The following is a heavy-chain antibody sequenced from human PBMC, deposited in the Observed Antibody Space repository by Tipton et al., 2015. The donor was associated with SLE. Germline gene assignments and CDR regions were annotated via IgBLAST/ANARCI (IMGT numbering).Heavy chain of an antibody. CDR1: GGSISSYY. V-gene: IGHV4-59*01. J-gene: IGHJ3*02. CDR3: ARRADAFDI. CDR2: IYYSGSS. Sequence: TLSLTCTVSGGSISSYYWSWFRQPPGKGLEWIGYIYYSGSSNYKPSLKSRVTISVDTSKNQFSLKLSSVTAAGTAVYYCARRADAFDIWGQGTMVTVSS.